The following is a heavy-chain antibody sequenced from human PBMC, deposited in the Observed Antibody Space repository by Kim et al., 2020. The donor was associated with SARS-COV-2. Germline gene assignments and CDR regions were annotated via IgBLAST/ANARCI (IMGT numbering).Heavy chain of an antibody. V-gene: IGHV3-7*01. D-gene: IGHD3-10*01. J-gene: IGHJ3*02. CDR3: ARLSPYYYGSGSYYRRSLDAFDI. CDR2: IKEGGSEK. Sequence: GSLRLSCAASGFTFSSYWMSWVRQAPGKGLEWVAKIKEGGSEKNYVDSVKGRFTISRDNAKNSLYLLMNSLRAEDTAVYYCARLSPYYYGSGSYYRRSLDAFDIWGQGTMVTVSS. CDR1: GFTFSSYW.